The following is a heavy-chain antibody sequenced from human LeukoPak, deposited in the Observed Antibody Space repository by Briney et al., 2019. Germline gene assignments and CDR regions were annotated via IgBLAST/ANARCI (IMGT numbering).Heavy chain of an antibody. J-gene: IGHJ2*01. V-gene: IGHV4-4*07. CDR2: IYTTGST. Sequence: SETLSLTCTVSGGSISSYYWTWIRQPAGKGLEWIGRIYTTGSTIYNPSLRSRVTMSEDTSKNQISLNLTSVTAADTAMYYCARGFWSFDLWGRGTLVTVSS. CDR1: GGSISSYY. CDR3: ARGFWSFDL.